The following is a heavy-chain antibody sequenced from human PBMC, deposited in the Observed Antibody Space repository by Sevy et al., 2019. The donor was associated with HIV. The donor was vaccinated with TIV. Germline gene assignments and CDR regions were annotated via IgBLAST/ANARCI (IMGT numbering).Heavy chain of an antibody. CDR1: GFTFSSYG. J-gene: IGHJ3*02. Sequence: GGSLRLSCAASGFTFSSYGMHWARQAPGKGLEWVAVISYDGSNKYYADSVKGRFTISRDNSKNTLYLQMNSLRAEDTAVYYCAKDPAYCGGDCYPTGAFDIWGQGTMVTVSS. D-gene: IGHD2-21*02. V-gene: IGHV3-30*18. CDR2: ISYDGSNK. CDR3: AKDPAYCGGDCYPTGAFDI.